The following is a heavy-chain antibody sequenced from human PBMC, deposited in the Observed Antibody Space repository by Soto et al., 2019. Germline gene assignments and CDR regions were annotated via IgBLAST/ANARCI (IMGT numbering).Heavy chain of an antibody. CDR2: IWYEGSKK. V-gene: IGHV3-33*01. D-gene: IGHD4-17*01. Sequence: QVQLVESGGGVVQPGRSLRLSCAASGFTFSSYGMHWVRQAPGKGLEWVTVIWYEGSKKYYADSVKGRFTISRDNSKNTLYLQMNSLRAEDTAVYYCVASYGDSYFDYWGQGTLVTVSS. CDR3: VASYGDSYFDY. J-gene: IGHJ4*02. CDR1: GFTFSSYG.